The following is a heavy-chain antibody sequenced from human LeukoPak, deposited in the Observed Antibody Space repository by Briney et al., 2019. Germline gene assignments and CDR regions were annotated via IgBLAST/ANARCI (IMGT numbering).Heavy chain of an antibody. D-gene: IGHD5/OR15-5a*01. Sequence: GGSLRLSCAASGFTFRSHAMHWVRQAPGKGLEWVSGISAGATTTYYADSVKGHFTISRDNSKNTLHLQMNSLRVDDTAMYYCAKGPTVSTFGYWGRGTLVTVSS. V-gene: IGHV3-23*01. CDR3: AKGPTVSTFGY. CDR2: ISAGATTT. CDR1: GFTFRSHA. J-gene: IGHJ4*02.